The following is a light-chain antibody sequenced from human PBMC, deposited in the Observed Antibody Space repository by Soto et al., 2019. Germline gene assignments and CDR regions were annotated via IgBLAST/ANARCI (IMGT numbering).Light chain of an antibody. V-gene: IGKV2-30*01. Sequence: DVVMTQSPLSLPVTLGQPASISCRSSQSLVYSDGNTYLNWFQQRPGQSPRRLIYNVSNRDSGVPDRFSGSGSGTDFTLEISRVEAEDVGVYYCMQSIQVPITFGQGTRLEIK. J-gene: IGKJ5*01. CDR3: MQSIQVPIT. CDR2: NVS. CDR1: QSLVYSDGNTY.